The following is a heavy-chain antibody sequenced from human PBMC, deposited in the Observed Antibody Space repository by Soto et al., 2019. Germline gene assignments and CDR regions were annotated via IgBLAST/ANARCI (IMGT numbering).Heavy chain of an antibody. CDR2: ISYDGRNK. J-gene: IGHJ4*02. CDR3: ARDGIESGSGSFGTH. Sequence: SLRLSCAASGFTFSTFPMHWVRQAPGKGLEWVAVISYDGRNKDYADSAKGRFTISRDNSKNTLYLQMNSLRAEDTALYYCARDGIESGSGSFGTHWGQGTQVTVSS. V-gene: IGHV3-30-3*01. D-gene: IGHD3-10*01. CDR1: GFTFSTFP.